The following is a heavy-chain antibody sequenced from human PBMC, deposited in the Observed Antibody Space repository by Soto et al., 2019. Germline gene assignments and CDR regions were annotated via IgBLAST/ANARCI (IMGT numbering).Heavy chain of an antibody. D-gene: IGHD4-17*01. Sequence: QVQLVESGGGVVQPGRSLRLSCAASGFTFSSYAMHWVRQAPGKGLEWVAVISYDGSNRYYADSVKGRFTISRDNSKNTLYPQMNSLRAEDTAVYYCARDSGRYGDSDHWAQGTLVTVSS. CDR2: ISYDGSNR. CDR3: ARDSGRYGDSDH. CDR1: GFTFSSYA. J-gene: IGHJ4*02. V-gene: IGHV3-30-3*01.